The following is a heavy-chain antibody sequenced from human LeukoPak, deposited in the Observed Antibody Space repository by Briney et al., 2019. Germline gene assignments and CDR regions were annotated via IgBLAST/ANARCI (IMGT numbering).Heavy chain of an antibody. D-gene: IGHD2-2*01. V-gene: IGHV4-39*07. Sequence: SETLSLTCTVSGGSISSSSYYWGWIRQPPGKGLEWIGSIYYSGSTYYNPSLKSRVTISVDTSKNQFSLKLSSVTAADTAVYYCARSIVVVPAALLGFDYWGQGTLVTVSS. CDR1: GGSISSSSYY. CDR2: IYYSGST. CDR3: ARSIVVVPAALLGFDY. J-gene: IGHJ4*02.